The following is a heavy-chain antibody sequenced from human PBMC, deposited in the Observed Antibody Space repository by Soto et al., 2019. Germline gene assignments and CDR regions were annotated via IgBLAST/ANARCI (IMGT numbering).Heavy chain of an antibody. V-gene: IGHV3-23*01. Sequence: GGSLRLSCAASGFTFSSYAMSWVRQAPGKGLEWVSAISGSGGSTYYADSVKGRFTISRDNSKNTLSLQMDSLRVEDTAIYYCVKEGRLAVGGLDLWGQGALVTVSS. CDR3: VKEGRLAVGGLDL. CDR1: GFTFSSYA. D-gene: IGHD3-10*01. J-gene: IGHJ5*02. CDR2: ISGSGGST.